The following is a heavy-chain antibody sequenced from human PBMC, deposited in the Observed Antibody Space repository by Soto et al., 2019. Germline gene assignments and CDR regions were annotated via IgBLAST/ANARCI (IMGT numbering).Heavy chain of an antibody. Sequence: SETLSLTCTVSGGSVSSGSHYWSWIRQSSGKGLEWIGYIYNSGITKYNATLKSRVTISVDTSKNQFSLKLISVTAADTAVYFCASSPNYAFCGGEPYYNGMHVWGPGTTVTVSS. CDR2: IYNSGIT. V-gene: IGHV4-61*01. D-gene: IGHD2-21*01. CDR3: ASSPNYAFCGGEPYYNGMHV. J-gene: IGHJ6*02. CDR1: GGSVSSGSHY.